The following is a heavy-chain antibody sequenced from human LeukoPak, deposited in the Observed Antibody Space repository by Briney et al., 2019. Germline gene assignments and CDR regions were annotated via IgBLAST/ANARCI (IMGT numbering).Heavy chain of an antibody. Sequence: SETLSLTCTVSGDSISSSSYYWGWIRQPPGKGLEWIGSIYYSGSTYYNPSLKSRVTISVDTSKNQFSLKLSSVTAADTAVYYCARHGWGYSYGSYNWFDPWGQGTLVTVSS. J-gene: IGHJ5*02. CDR3: ARHGWGYSYGSYNWFDP. CDR1: GDSISSSSYY. D-gene: IGHD5-18*01. CDR2: IYYSGST. V-gene: IGHV4-39*01.